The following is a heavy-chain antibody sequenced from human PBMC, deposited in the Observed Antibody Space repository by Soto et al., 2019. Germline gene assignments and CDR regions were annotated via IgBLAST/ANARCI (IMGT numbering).Heavy chain of an antibody. V-gene: IGHV1-18*01. CDR3: ARESPGYCSGGSCYSYYYYGMDV. CDR1: GYTFTSYG. CDR2: ISAYNGNT. J-gene: IGHJ6*02. Sequence: ASVKVSCKASGYTFTSYGISWVRQAPGQGLEWMGWISAYNGNTNYAQKLQGRVTMTTDTSTSTAYMELRSLRSDDTAVYYCARESPGYCSGGSCYSYYYYGMDVWGQGTTVTVSS. D-gene: IGHD2-15*01.